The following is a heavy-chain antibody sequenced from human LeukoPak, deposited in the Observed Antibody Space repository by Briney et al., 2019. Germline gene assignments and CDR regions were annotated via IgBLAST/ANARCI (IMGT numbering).Heavy chain of an antibody. CDR3: ARDLYGSGSSNWFDP. CDR1: GYTLTGYF. J-gene: IGHJ5*02. V-gene: IGHV1-2*02. Sequence: ASVKVSCKASGYTLTGYFMHWVRQAPGQGLEWMGWINPNNGDTNYAQTFQGRVTMTRDTSISTAYMELSNLRSDDTAMFYCARDLYGSGSSNWFDPWGQGTLVTVSS. CDR2: INPNNGDT. D-gene: IGHD3-10*01.